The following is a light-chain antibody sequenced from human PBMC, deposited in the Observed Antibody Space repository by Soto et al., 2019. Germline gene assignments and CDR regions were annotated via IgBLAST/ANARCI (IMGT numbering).Light chain of an antibody. V-gene: IGLV2-8*01. CDR1: TSDVVGYNY. CDR2: EVS. J-gene: IGLJ3*02. CDR3: SSYAGSNNLV. Sequence: QSALTQPPSASGSPGQSVTISCTGTTSDVVGYNYVSWYQQHPGKAPKLMIYEVSKRPSGVPDRFSGSKSGNTASLTVSGLKAEDEADYYCSSYAGSNNLVFGGGTKVTVL.